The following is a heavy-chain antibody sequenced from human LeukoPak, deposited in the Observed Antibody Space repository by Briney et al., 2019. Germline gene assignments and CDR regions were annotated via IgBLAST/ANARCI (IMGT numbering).Heavy chain of an antibody. V-gene: IGHV4-59*08. D-gene: IGHD2-15*01. J-gene: IGHJ4*02. CDR3: ARQTGVAVATFYFDD. Sequence: PSETLSLTCTVSGGSISSYYWSWIRQPSGKGLEWIGYIYYSGSTNYNPSLKSRVTISVDTSKNQFSLKLSSVTAADTAVYYCARQTGVAVATFYFDDWGQGTQVTVSS. CDR2: IYYSGST. CDR1: GGSISSYY.